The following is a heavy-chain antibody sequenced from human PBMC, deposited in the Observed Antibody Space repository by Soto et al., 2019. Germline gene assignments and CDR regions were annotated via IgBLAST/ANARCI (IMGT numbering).Heavy chain of an antibody. V-gene: IGHV4-59*01. J-gene: IGHJ4*02. Sequence: SETLSLTCTVSGDSISTFYWGWMRQSPGKELEWIGYVYYTGSTNYNPSLKSRVTISVDRSKNQFSLKLTPANAADTAVYYCARGRTVRNYADDSSDYFYFFDYWGQGTQVTVSS. CDR3: ARGRTVRNYADDSSDYFYFFDY. D-gene: IGHD3-22*01. CDR1: GDSISTFY. CDR2: VYYTGST.